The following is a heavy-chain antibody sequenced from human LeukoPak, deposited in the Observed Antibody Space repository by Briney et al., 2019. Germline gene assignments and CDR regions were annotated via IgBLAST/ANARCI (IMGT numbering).Heavy chain of an antibody. V-gene: IGHV3-30-3*01. Sequence: GGSLRLSCAASGFTFSSYAMHWVRQAPGKGLEWVAVISYDGSNKYYADSVKGRFTISRDNSKNTLYLQMNSLRAEDTAVYYCAAVRIPGGTWGQGTLVTVSS. CDR2: ISYDGSNK. J-gene: IGHJ4*02. D-gene: IGHD1-7*01. CDR3: AAVRIPGGT. CDR1: GFTFSSYA.